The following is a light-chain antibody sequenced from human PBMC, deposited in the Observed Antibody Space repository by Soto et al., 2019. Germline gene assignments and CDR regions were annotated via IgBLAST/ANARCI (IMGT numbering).Light chain of an antibody. J-gene: IGKJ5*01. CDR3: QHLDSYST. CDR1: QGISSY. V-gene: IGKV1-9*01. CDR2: AAS. Sequence: DIQLTQSPSFLSASVGDRVTITCRASQGISSYLAWYQQKPGKAPKLLIYAASTLQSGVPSRFSGSGSGTEFTLTISSLQPEDFATYYCQHLDSYSTFGHGKRLEIK.